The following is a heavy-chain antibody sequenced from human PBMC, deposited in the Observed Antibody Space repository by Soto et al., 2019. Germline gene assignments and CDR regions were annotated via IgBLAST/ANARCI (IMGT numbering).Heavy chain of an antibody. J-gene: IGHJ4*02. CDR3: ARPSGSYLYYFDY. V-gene: IGHV4-59*08. CDR1: GGSVSSYS. Sequence: ETLSLTCTVSGGSVSSYSWIWIRQPPGKGLEWIGYIYYSGSTNYNPSLKSRVTISVDTPKNQFSLRLSSVNAADTAVYYCARPSGSYLYYFDYWGQGTLVTVSS. D-gene: IGHD1-26*01. CDR2: IYYSGST.